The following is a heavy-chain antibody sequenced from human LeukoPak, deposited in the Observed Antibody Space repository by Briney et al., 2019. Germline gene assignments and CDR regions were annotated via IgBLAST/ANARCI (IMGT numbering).Heavy chain of an antibody. V-gene: IGHV3-23*01. D-gene: IGHD6-25*01. CDR1: GFIFSNYA. J-gene: IGHJ4*02. Sequence: GGSLRLSCAASGFIFSNYAMSWVRQAPGKGLEWVSAIDSTGAYTWYADSVKGRFTISKDSSKTILYLQVNSLRAEDAAVYFCAKGSAAGRPYYFDYWGQGTLVTVSS. CDR2: IDSTGAYT. CDR3: AKGSAAGRPYYFDY.